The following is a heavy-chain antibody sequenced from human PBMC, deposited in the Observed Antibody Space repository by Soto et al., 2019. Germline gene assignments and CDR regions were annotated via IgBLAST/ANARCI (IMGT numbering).Heavy chain of an antibody. Sequence: GGSLRLSCAASGFTFSSYGMHWVRQAPGKGLEWVAVISYDGSNKYYADSVKGRFTISRDNSKNTLYLQMNSLRAEDTAVYYCAKDPQQISSSNFDYWGQGTLVTVSS. J-gene: IGHJ4*02. CDR3: AKDPQQISSSNFDY. CDR1: GFTFSSYG. D-gene: IGHD6-6*01. CDR2: ISYDGSNK. V-gene: IGHV3-30*18.